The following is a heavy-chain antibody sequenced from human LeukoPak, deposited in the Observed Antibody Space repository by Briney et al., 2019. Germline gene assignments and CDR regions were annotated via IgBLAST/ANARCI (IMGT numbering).Heavy chain of an antibody. CDR2: IDSNSGGT. Sequence: ASVKVSCKSSGYTFTGYYMHWVRQAPGQGFEWMGRIDSNSGGTNYAQNFQGRVTMTRDTSISTVYMELISLRSDDTAVYYCAREMNYNDYRTSDYWGQGTLVTVSS. CDR1: GYTFTGYY. CDR3: AREMNYNDYRTSDY. J-gene: IGHJ4*02. V-gene: IGHV1-2*02. D-gene: IGHD4-11*01.